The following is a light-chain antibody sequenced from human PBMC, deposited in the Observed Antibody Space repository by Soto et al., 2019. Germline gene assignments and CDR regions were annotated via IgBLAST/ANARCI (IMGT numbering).Light chain of an antibody. V-gene: IGKV4-1*01. CDR3: QQYYSPWT. CDR1: QSVLYNSNNKNY. CDR2: WAS. J-gene: IGKJ1*01. Sequence: DIVMTQSPDSLAVSLGERATNNCKSSQSVLYNSNNKNYLAWYQQKPGQPPKLLIYWASTRESGVPDRFSGSGSGTDFTLTISSLQAEDVAVYYCQQYYSPWTFGQGTKVEIK.